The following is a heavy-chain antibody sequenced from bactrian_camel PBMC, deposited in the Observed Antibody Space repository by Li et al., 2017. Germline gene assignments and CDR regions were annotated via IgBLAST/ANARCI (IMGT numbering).Heavy chain of an antibody. V-gene: IGHV3S1*01. D-gene: IGHD2*01. J-gene: IGHJ4*01. Sequence: HVQLMESGGGSVQAGGSMRLSCAAAGDIFSSSCMGWFRQAPGKAREGLAAIWTGGGNAYYANPVKDRFTISEDIALNTVYLQINSLKPEDTAVYYCAAVSDPPPVSLLCRGGYHPSYSRQIKHFGQGTQVTVS. CDR1: GDIFSSSC. CDR2: IWTGGGNA.